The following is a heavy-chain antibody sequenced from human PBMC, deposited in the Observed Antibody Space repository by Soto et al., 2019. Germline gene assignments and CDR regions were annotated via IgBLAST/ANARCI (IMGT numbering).Heavy chain of an antibody. CDR2: IWHDGSNK. V-gene: IGHV3-33*01. CDR3: ARDVGWEQLLGH. Sequence: QVQLVESGGGVVQPGRSLRLSCVASGFTFRHHGMHWVRQAPGKGLEWVAVIWHDGSNKFYVDSVKGRFTISRDDSKNTLYLQINSLRAEDTAVYYCARDVGWEQLLGHWGQGTLVSVSS. J-gene: IGHJ4*02. D-gene: IGHD1-26*01. CDR1: GFTFRHHG.